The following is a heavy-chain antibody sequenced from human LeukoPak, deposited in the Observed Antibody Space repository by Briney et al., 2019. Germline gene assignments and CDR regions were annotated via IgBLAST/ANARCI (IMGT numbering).Heavy chain of an antibody. Sequence: PSETLSLTCAVYGGSFSSYYWSWIRQPPGKGLEWIGEINHSGSTNYNPSLKSRVTISVDTSKNQFSLKLSSVTAADTAVYYCARGNWNDVLFGAFDIWGQGTMVTVSS. J-gene: IGHJ3*02. CDR2: INHSGST. D-gene: IGHD1-1*01. CDR3: ARGNWNDVLFGAFDI. V-gene: IGHV4-34*01. CDR1: GGSFSSYY.